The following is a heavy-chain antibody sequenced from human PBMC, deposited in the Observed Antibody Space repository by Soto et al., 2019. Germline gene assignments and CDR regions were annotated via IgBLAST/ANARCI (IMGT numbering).Heavy chain of an antibody. J-gene: IGHJ6*03. CDR1: GGTFSSYT. CDR3: ARGSSDGSGSPDYYYYYMDV. D-gene: IGHD3-10*01. Sequence: SVKVSCKASGGTFSSYTISWVRQAPGQGLEWMGRIIPILGIANYAQKFQGRVTMTTDNSTSTAYMELSSLRSEDTAVYYCARGSSDGSGSPDYYYYYMDVWGKGTTVTVSS. V-gene: IGHV1-69*02. CDR2: IIPILGIA.